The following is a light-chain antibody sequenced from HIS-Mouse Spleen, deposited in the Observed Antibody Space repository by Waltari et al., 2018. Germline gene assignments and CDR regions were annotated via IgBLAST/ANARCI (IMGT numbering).Light chain of an antibody. CDR2: CAS. CDR1: QSVSSSY. Sequence: EIVLTHSPGTLSLSPGERATLPCSASQSVSSSYLAWYQQKPGQAPRLLIYCASSRATGVPDRFSGSGSGTDFTLTISRLEPEDFAVYYCQQYGSSPWTFGQGTKVEIK. CDR3: QQYGSSPWT. J-gene: IGKJ1*01. V-gene: IGKV3-20*01.